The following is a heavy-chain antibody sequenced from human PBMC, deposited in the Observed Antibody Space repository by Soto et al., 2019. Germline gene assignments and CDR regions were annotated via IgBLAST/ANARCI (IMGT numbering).Heavy chain of an antibody. Sequence: SQTLSLTCAISGDSVSSNSAAWNWIRQSPSRGLEWLGRTYYRSKWYNDYAVSVKSRITINPDTSKNQFSLQLNSVTPEDTAVYYFARSLPRFVPLMLDWFDPWGQGTLVTVSS. J-gene: IGHJ5*02. CDR2: TYYRSKWYN. V-gene: IGHV6-1*01. D-gene: IGHD2-8*01. CDR1: GDSVSSNSAA. CDR3: ARSLPRFVPLMLDWFDP.